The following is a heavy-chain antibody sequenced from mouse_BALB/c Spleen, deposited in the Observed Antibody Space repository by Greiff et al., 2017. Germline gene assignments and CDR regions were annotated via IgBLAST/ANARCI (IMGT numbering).Heavy chain of an antibody. J-gene: IGHJ3*01. Sequence: VQLQQSGPELVRPGASVKLSCKASGYIFITYWMNWVKQRPGQGLEWIGQIFPASGSTNYNEMFEGKATLTVDTSSSTAYMQLSSLTSEDSAVYYCAYDSWFAYWGQGTLVTVSA. V-gene: IGHV1S40*01. CDR1: GYIFITYW. D-gene: IGHD2-14*01. CDR2: IFPASGST. CDR3: AYDSWFAY.